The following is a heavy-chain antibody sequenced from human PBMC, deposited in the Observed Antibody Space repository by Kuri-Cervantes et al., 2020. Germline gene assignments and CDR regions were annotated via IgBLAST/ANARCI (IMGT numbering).Heavy chain of an antibody. J-gene: IGHJ4*02. Sequence: ASVKASCKASGYTFTGRYLHWIRQAPGQGLEWMGRINPNSGDTSEAQNFQGRVTMTRDTSISTAYMELSRLKSDDTAVYFCARRFCSGGGCHYLDSWGQGTQVTVSS. V-gene: IGHV1-2*02. CDR1: GYTFTGRY. CDR2: INPNSGDT. CDR3: ARRFCSGGGCHYLDS. D-gene: IGHD2-15*01.